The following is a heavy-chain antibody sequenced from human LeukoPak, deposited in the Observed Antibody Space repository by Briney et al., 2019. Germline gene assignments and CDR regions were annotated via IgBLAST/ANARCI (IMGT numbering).Heavy chain of an antibody. J-gene: IGHJ4*02. CDR3: AKEASASAADY. V-gene: IGHV3-23*01. CDR1: GFTFSSFA. CDR2: ISGSGIST. D-gene: IGHD2-2*01. Sequence: GGSLILSCAASGFTFSSFAMSWVRQAPGKGLEWVSSISGSGISTFYADSVKGRLTISRDNSKNTVYLQMNRLRAEDTAVYYCAKEASASAADYWGQGTLITVSS.